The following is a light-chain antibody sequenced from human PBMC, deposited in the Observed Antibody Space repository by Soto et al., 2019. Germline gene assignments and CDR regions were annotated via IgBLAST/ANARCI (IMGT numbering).Light chain of an antibody. V-gene: IGKV3-15*01. CDR3: HQYNNLPPT. Sequence: EIVMTQSPATLSVSPGERATLSCRASQTVSSNLAWYQQKPGQAPRLLIYDASTRATGIPVRFRGSVSGTQFTLTISSLQSEDSAVYYCHQYNNLPPTFSQVTKVDIK. CDR2: DAS. J-gene: IGKJ1*01. CDR1: QTVSSN.